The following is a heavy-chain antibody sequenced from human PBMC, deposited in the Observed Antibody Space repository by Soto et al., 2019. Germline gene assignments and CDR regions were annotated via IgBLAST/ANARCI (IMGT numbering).Heavy chain of an antibody. D-gene: IGHD6-13*01. CDR3: AKRIAAAGYMDV. Sequence: GGSLRLSCAASGFTFSSYGMHWVRQAPGKGLEWVAVISYDGSNKYYADSVKGRFTISRDNSKNTLYLQMNSLRAEDTAVYYCAKRIAAAGYMDVWGKGTTVTVSS. CDR2: ISYDGSNK. CDR1: GFTFSSYG. J-gene: IGHJ6*03. V-gene: IGHV3-30*18.